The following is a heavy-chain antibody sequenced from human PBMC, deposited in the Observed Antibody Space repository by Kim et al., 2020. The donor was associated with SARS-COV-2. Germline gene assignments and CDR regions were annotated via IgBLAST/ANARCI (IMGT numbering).Heavy chain of an antibody. J-gene: IGHJ4*02. CDR3: ARGGVSFDS. Sequence: WYYHYALSVKTRITINPDTAKNHFSLQLNSVTPEDTAMYYCARGGVSFDSWAQGTLVTVSS. CDR2: WYY. V-gene: IGHV6-1*01. D-gene: IGHD3-10*01.